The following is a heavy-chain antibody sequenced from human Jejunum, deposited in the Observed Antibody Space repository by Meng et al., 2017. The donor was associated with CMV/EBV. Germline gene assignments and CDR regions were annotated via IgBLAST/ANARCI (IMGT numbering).Heavy chain of an antibody. CDR3: ASYHRGPEYYLDH. V-gene: IGHV3-11*01. J-gene: IGHJ4*02. CDR2: IGNGYSGSAI. CDR1: FALSDSY. D-gene: IGHD1-14*01. Sequence: FALSDSYMIWIRQAPGRGLECILYIGNGYSGSAIYYADSVKGRFTISRDNAENSLYLQMNSLRAEDTAVYYCASYHRGPEYYLDHWGQGTLVTVSS.